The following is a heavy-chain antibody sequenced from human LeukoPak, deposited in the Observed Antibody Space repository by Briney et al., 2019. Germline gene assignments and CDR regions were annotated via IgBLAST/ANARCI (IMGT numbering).Heavy chain of an antibody. CDR3: ASVRGGFGESSKYYSYYYMEV. CDR2: IKEDGSEK. V-gene: IGHV3-7*01. CDR1: GFTFNKYW. J-gene: IGHJ6*03. D-gene: IGHD3-10*01. Sequence: GGSLRLSCAASGFTFNKYWMSWVRQAPGKGLEGVANIKEDGSEKNYVDSVKGRFTISRDNAEKSLYLQMNSLRAEDTAVYYCASVRGGFGESSKYYSYYYMEVWGNGTTVTFSS.